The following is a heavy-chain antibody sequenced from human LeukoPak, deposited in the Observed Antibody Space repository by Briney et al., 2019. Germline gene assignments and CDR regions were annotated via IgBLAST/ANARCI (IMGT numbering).Heavy chain of an antibody. CDR1: GGSFSGYY. D-gene: IGHD2-2*01. J-gene: IGHJ4*02. V-gene: IGHV4-34*01. CDR3: ARGLYQSDAVPAAIRNGPFDY. Sequence: SETLSLTCAVYGGSFSGYYWSWIRQPPGKGLEWIGEINHSGSTNYNPSLKSRVTISVDTSKNQFSLKLSSVTAADTAVYYCARGLYQSDAVPAAIRNGPFDYWGQGTLVTVSS. CDR2: INHSGST.